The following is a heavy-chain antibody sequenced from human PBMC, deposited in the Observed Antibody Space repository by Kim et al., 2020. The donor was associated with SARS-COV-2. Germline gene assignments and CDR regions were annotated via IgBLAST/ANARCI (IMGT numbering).Heavy chain of an antibody. D-gene: IGHD6-6*01. J-gene: IGHJ5*02. CDR3: ARDYSSSSGLDA. V-gene: IGHV3-48*02. Sequence: GGSLRLSCAASGFTISEYSMHWVRQAPGKGLEWVSYIDSSSSSIFYGDSVKGRFTVPRDNGKNSQYLQMSGLRDEDTALYYCARDYSSSSGLDAWGQGTLVIVSS. CDR2: IDSSSSSI. CDR1: GFTISEYS.